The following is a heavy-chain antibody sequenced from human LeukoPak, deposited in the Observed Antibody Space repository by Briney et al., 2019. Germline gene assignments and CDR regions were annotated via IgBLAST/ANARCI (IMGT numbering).Heavy chain of an antibody. J-gene: IGHJ6*03. D-gene: IGHD5-24*01. Sequence: GGSLRLSCAASGFTFSSYTMNWVRQAPGKGLEWVSFISTSSSYIYYADSVKGRFTISRDNAKNSLYLQMNSLRVEDTAVYYCARLLEPATGYYMDVWGKGTTVTISS. V-gene: IGHV3-21*01. CDR3: ARLLEPATGYYMDV. CDR1: GFTFSSYT. CDR2: ISTSSSYI.